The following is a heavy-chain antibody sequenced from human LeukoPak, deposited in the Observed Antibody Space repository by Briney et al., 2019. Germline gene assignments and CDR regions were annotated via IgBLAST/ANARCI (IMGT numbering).Heavy chain of an antibody. CDR1: GLIVSSNY. Sequence: PGGSLRLSCAASGLIVSSNYMSWVRQAPGKGLEWVSALYSGGGTYYADSVRGRFTISRDKSKNTLDLQMNSLRVEDTAVYYCARVIRGGVDYWGQGTLVTVSS. CDR3: ARVIRGGVDY. V-gene: IGHV3-53*01. J-gene: IGHJ4*02. CDR2: LYSGGGT. D-gene: IGHD3-10*01.